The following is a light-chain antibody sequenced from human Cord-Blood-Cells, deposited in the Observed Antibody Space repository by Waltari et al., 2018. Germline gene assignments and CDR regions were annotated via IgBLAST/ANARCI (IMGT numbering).Light chain of an antibody. J-gene: IGLJ2*01. V-gene: IGLV3-1*01. CDR2: QDS. CDR3: QAWDSSTAHVV. Sequence: SYELTQPPSVSVSPGQTASITCSGDKLGDKYACWYQQKPGQYPVLVIYQDSKRPSGIPERFSGSNSGNTATLTISGTQAMDEADYYGQAWDSSTAHVVFGGGTKLTVL. CDR1: KLGDKY.